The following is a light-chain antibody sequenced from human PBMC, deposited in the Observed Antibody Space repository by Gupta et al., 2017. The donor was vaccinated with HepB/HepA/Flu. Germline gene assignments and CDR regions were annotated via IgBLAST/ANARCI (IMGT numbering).Light chain of an antibody. CDR2: AAS. V-gene: IGKV1-39*01. Sequence: DIQMTHSPSSLSASVGDRVTIPCRASQSISSYLNWYQQKPGKAPKLLIYAASSLQSGVPSRFRGSGSGTDFTLTISSLQPEDFATYYCQQSYSTRITFGGGTKVDMK. CDR3: QQSYSTRIT. J-gene: IGKJ4*01. CDR1: QSISSY.